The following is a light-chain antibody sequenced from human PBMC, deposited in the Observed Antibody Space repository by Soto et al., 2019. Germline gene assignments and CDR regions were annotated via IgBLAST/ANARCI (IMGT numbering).Light chain of an antibody. J-gene: IGLJ3*02. CDR2: EVK. V-gene: IGLV2-14*01. Sequence: QSALTQPASVSGSPGQSITLSCTGSSSDVGDYNYVSWYQHHPGKAPKLLIYEVKNQPAGISARFSGSKSGNTASLTISGLQAEDEASYYCSSYTSSSTWVFGGGTKLTVL. CDR3: SSYTSSSTWV. CDR1: SSDVGDYNY.